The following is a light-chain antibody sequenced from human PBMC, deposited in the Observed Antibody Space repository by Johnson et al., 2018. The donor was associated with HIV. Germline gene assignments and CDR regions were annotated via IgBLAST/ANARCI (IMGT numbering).Light chain of an antibody. CDR3: GTWDSSLRRCV. Sequence: QSVLTQPPSVSAAPGQRVTISCSGSSSNIGNNYVSWYQHLPGTAPKLLIYDNNKRPSGTPDRFSGSKSGTSATLGITGLQTGAEADYYCGTWDSSLRRCVFGTGTKVTVL. V-gene: IGLV1-51*01. CDR2: DNN. J-gene: IGLJ1*01. CDR1: SSNIGNNY.